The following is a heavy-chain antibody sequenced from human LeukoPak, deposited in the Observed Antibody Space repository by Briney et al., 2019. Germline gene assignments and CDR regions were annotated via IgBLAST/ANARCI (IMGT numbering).Heavy chain of an antibody. Sequence: GTSLRLSCAASGFTFSSHGMHWVRQAPGKGLEWVGRIKSKNVGETTEYAAPVQGRFTISRDDSKNTVYLQMSGLKTEDTAVYYCTTGPGNSGYWGQGTLVTVSS. CDR3: TTGPGNSGY. J-gene: IGHJ4*02. D-gene: IGHD4-23*01. V-gene: IGHV3-15*01. CDR1: GFTFSSHG. CDR2: IKSKNVGETT.